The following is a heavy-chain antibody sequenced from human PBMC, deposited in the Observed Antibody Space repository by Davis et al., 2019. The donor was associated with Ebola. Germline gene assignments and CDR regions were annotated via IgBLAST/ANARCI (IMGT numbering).Heavy chain of an antibody. J-gene: IGHJ4*02. CDR2: IYYSGST. CDR1: GGSISSYY. CDR3: ARSAYSSGWYLVSGSYV. Sequence: PSETLSLTCTVSGGSISSYYWSWIRQPPGKGLEWIGYIYYSGSTNYNPSLKSRVTISLDTSKNQFSLKLSSVTAADTAVYYCARSAYSSGWYLVSGSYVWGQGTLVTVSS. V-gene: IGHV4-59*01. D-gene: IGHD6-19*01.